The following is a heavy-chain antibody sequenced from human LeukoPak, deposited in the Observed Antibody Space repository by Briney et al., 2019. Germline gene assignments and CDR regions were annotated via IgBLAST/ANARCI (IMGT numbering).Heavy chain of an antibody. CDR1: GGSISSSNW. CDR2: INHSGST. CDR3: ARGLSLMATIPYFDY. Sequence: NPSETLSLTCAVSGGSISSSNWWSWVRQPPGKGLEWIGEINHSGSTNYNPSLKSRVTISVDTSKNQFSLKLSSVTAADTAVYYCARGLSLMATIPYFDYWGQGTLVTVSS. J-gene: IGHJ4*02. D-gene: IGHD5-24*01. V-gene: IGHV4-4*02.